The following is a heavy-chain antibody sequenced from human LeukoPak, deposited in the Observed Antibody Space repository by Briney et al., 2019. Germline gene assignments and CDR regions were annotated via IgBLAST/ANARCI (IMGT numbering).Heavy chain of an antibody. D-gene: IGHD3-22*01. CDR2: INHSGST. Sequence: PSETLSLTCAVYGGSFSGYYWSWIRQPPGKGLEWIGEINHSGSTNYNPSLKRRVTISVDTSKNQFSLKLSSVTAADTAVYYCARTHYYDSSGYYRPTYYYYYYMDVWGKGTTVTISS. V-gene: IGHV4-34*01. CDR3: ARTHYYDSSGYYRPTYYYYYYMDV. CDR1: GGSFSGYY. J-gene: IGHJ6*03.